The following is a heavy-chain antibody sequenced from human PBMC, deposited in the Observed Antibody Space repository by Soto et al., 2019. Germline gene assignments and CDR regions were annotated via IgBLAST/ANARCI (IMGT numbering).Heavy chain of an antibody. J-gene: IGHJ4*02. V-gene: IGHV1-8*01. D-gene: IGHD4-17*01. CDR1: GYTFTNYD. Sequence: QVQLVQSGAEVKKPGASVKVSCKASGYTFTNYDINWVRQATGQGREWMGWMNPKSGNTGYAQHFQGSPTTTRSTSISTAYMELSSLRSEDTAVYYCVRVYGEIDYWCQGTLVTVSS. CDR2: MNPKSGNT. CDR3: VRVYGEIDY.